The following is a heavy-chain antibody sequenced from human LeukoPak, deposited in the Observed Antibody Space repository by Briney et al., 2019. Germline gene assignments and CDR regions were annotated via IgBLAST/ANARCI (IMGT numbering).Heavy chain of an antibody. J-gene: IGHJ6*04. V-gene: IGHV1-2*04. D-gene: IGHD4-17*01. CDR3: ARESYGDYSFRWGMDV. Sequence: APVKVSCKASGYTFTGYYMHWVRQAPGQGLEWMGWINPNSGGTNYAQKFQGWVTMTRDTSISTAYMELSRLRSDDTAVYYCARESYGDYSFRWGMDVWGKGTTVTVSS. CDR2: INPNSGGT. CDR1: GYTFTGYY.